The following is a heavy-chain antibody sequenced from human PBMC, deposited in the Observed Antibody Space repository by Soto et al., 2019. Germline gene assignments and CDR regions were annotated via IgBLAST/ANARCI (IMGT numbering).Heavy chain of an antibody. CDR1: GFIFRDLY. Sequence: QVQLLESGGGLVKPGGSLRLSCAASGFIFRDLYMSWIRQVPGKGLEWLSKISSSSSSTDYADSVKGRFTISRDNAKNSRYLQMSSLRAEDTAVYYCARDRGGGSIFGGHYGMDVWGQGTTVTVSS. D-gene: IGHD3-3*01. V-gene: IGHV3-11*06. J-gene: IGHJ6*02. CDR2: ISSSSSST. CDR3: ARDRGGGSIFGGHYGMDV.